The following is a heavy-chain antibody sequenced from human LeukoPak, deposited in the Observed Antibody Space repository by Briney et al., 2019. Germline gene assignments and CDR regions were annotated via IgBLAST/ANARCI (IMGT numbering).Heavy chain of an antibody. D-gene: IGHD6-13*01. CDR1: GYTFTGYY. Sequence: SVNVSFKASGYTFTGYYMHWVRQAPEQGLEGVGWINPNSGGTNYAQKFQGRVTMTRDTAITTAYMELSRLRSDDTAVYYCARVRQGSSWKDFDYWGQGTLVTVSS. CDR3: ARVRQGSSWKDFDY. J-gene: IGHJ4*02. CDR2: INPNSGGT. V-gene: IGHV1-2*02.